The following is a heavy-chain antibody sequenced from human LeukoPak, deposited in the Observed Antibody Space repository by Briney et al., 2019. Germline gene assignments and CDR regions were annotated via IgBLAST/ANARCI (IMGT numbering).Heavy chain of an antibody. Sequence: PSETLSLTCAVSGYSISSGYYWGWIRQPPGKGLEWIGSIYHSGSTYYNPSLKSRVTISVDTSKNQFSLKLSSVTAADTAVYYCARHRDYSSSDYWGQGTLVTVSS. CDR3: ARHRDYSSSDY. CDR2: IYHSGST. V-gene: IGHV4-38-2*01. D-gene: IGHD6-6*01. J-gene: IGHJ4*02. CDR1: GYSISSGYY.